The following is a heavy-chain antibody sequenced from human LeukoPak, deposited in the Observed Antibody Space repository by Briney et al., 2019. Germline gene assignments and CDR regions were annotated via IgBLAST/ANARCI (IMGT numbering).Heavy chain of an antibody. CDR2: ISGSGGST. V-gene: IGHV3-23*01. CDR1: GFTFSSYA. CDR3: AKGRYYHDNSDAFEI. Sequence: GGSLRLSCAASGFTFSSYAMSWVLQAPGKGLEWVSAISGSGGSTYYADSVKGRFTISRDNSKNTLFLQMNSLRGEDTAVYHCAKGRYYHDNSDAFEIWGQGTMVTVSP. D-gene: IGHD3-22*01. J-gene: IGHJ3*02.